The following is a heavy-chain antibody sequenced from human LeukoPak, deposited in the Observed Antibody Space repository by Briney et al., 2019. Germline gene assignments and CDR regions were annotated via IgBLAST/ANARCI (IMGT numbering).Heavy chain of an antibody. D-gene: IGHD3-10*02. CDR2: ISSSGSTI. CDR3: AELGITMNGGV. J-gene: IGHJ6*04. Sequence: PGGSLRLSCAASGFTFSSYEMNWVRQAPGKGLEWVSYISSSGSTINYANSVKGRFTISTDNAKNPPYLQMNSLSAEDTAVYYCAELGITMNGGVWGKGTTVTISS. V-gene: IGHV3-48*03. CDR1: GFTFSSYE.